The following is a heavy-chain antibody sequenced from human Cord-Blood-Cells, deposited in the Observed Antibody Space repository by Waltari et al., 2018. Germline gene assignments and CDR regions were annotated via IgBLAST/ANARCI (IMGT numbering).Heavy chain of an antibody. CDR2: ISSTSSYI. J-gene: IGHJ4*02. Sequence: EVQLVESGGGLVKPGGSLRLSCAASGFTFSSYSMNWVRQAPGKVLEWVSSISSTSSYISYADSVKGRFTISRDNAKNSLYLQMNSLRAEDTAVYYCARVPGWSYYFDYWGQGTLVTVSS. CDR3: ARVPGWSYYFDY. CDR1: GFTFSSYS. D-gene: IGHD2-15*01. V-gene: IGHV3-21*01.